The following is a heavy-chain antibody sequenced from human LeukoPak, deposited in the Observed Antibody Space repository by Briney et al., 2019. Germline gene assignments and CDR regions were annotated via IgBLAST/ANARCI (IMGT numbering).Heavy chain of an antibody. Sequence: SETLSPTCAVYGGSFSGYYWSWIRQPPGKGLEWIGEINHSGSTNYNPSLKSRVTISVDTSKNQFSLKLSSVTAADTAVYYCARLRRGYSYGSSTYYYMDVWGKGTTVTVSS. CDR1: GGSFSGYY. CDR2: INHSGST. J-gene: IGHJ6*03. D-gene: IGHD5-18*01. CDR3: ARLRRGYSYGSSTYYYMDV. V-gene: IGHV4-34*01.